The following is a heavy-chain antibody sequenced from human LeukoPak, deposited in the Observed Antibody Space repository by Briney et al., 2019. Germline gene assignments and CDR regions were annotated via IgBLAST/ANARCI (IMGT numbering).Heavy chain of an antibody. CDR3: AKDLHSYGLRWYFDY. CDR2: ISGSGGST. Sequence: PGGSLRLSCAASGFTFSSYAMSWVRQAPGKGLEWVSAISGSGGSTYYADSVKGRFTISRDNSKNTLYLQMNSLRAEDTAVYYCAKDLHSYGLRWYFDYWGQGTLVTVSS. D-gene: IGHD5-18*01. J-gene: IGHJ4*02. V-gene: IGHV3-23*01. CDR1: GFTFSSYA.